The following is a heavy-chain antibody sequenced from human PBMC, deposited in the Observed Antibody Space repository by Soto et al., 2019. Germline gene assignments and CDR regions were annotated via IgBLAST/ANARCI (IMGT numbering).Heavy chain of an antibody. CDR1: GGSISSYY. CDR2: IYYSGST. D-gene: IGHD5-18*01. V-gene: IGHV4-59*08. Sequence: SSETLSLTCTVSGGSISSYYWSWIRQPPGKGLEWIGYIYYSGSTNYNPSLKSRVTISVDTSKNQFSLKLSSVTAADTALYYCARRYGSFFDYWGQLTFVIVS. CDR3: ARRYGSFFDY. J-gene: IGHJ4*02.